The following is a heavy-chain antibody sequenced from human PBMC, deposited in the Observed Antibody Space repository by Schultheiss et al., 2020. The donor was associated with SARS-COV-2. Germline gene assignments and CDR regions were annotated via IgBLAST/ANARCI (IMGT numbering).Heavy chain of an antibody. V-gene: IGHV1-18*04. CDR1: GYTFTSYG. D-gene: IGHD2-2*01. CDR3: ARDKRAPVPAAVMDY. CDR2: ISPYSGNT. Sequence: ASVKVSCKASGYTFTSYGISWVRQAPRQGLEWMGWISPYSGNTRYAQNLQGRVTMTTDTSTSTAYMELRSLRSDDTAVYFCARDKRAPVPAAVMDYWGQGTLVTVSS. J-gene: IGHJ4*02.